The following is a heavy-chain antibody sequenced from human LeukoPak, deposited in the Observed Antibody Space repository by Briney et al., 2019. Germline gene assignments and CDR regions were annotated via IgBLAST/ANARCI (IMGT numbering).Heavy chain of an antibody. CDR3: ARGSGLDFDY. J-gene: IGHJ4*02. CDR1: GGSISSGGYY. Sequence: SQTLSLTCTVSGGSISSGGYYWSWIRQPPGKGLEWIGYIYYSGSTNYNPSLKSRVTISVDTSKNQFSLKLSSVTAADTAVYYCARGSGLDFDYWGQGTLVTVSS. D-gene: IGHD3/OR15-3a*01. CDR2: IYYSGST. V-gene: IGHV4-61*08.